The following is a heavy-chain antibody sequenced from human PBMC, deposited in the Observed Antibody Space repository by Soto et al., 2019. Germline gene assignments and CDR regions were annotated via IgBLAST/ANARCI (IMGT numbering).Heavy chain of an antibody. D-gene: IGHD3-3*01. CDR3: ARAVLDFCSAYYGAFDI. CDR2: ISYNGST. CDR1: GGSISSGGYY. J-gene: IGHJ3*02. V-gene: IGHV4-31*03. Sequence: QVQLQESGPGLVKPSQTLSLTCTVSGGSISSGGYYGSWIRQSPGKGLEWIGYISYNGSTYYNPSLKSRLTISGDTSKNQFSLKLSSVTAADTAVYYCARAVLDFCSAYYGAFDIWGQGTMVTVSS.